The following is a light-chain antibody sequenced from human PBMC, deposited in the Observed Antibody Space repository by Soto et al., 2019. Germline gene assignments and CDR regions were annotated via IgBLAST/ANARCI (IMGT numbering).Light chain of an antibody. V-gene: IGKV4-1*01. CDR1: QTVFYSANNRNY. CDR2: RAS. CDR3: QQYYGTPYT. J-gene: IGKJ2*01. Sequence: DIVMTQSPDSLAVSLGERATIHCKSSQTVFYSANNRNYLAWYQQKPGQPPKLLLYRASIRESGVPDRFSGSGSGTDFTLTISSLQAEDVPVYYCQQYYGTPYTFGQGTKLEI.